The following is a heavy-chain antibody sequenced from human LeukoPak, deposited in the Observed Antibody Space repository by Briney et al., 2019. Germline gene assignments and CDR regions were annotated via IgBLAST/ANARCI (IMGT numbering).Heavy chain of an antibody. Sequence: GGSLRLSCAASGFTFSSYAMSWVRQAPGKGLEWVSAISGSGGSTYYADSVKGRFTISRDNSKNTLYLQMNSLRAEDTAVYYCAKGIAVAGTWSYYFDYWGQGTLVTVSS. D-gene: IGHD6-19*01. CDR3: AKGIAVAGTWSYYFDY. CDR2: ISGSGGST. J-gene: IGHJ4*02. V-gene: IGHV3-23*01. CDR1: GFTFSSYA.